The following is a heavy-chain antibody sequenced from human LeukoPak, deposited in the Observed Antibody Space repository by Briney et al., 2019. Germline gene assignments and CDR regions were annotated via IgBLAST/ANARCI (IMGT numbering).Heavy chain of an antibody. CDR2: IRSKAYGGTT. V-gene: IGHV3-49*02. J-gene: IGHJ4*02. D-gene: IGHD1-1*01. CDR3: SNWNGGFDY. Sequence: SWVRQPPGKGLEWLGFIRSKAYGGTTEYAASVKGRFTISRDDSKSIAYLQMNSLKTEDTAVYYCSNWNGGFDYWGQGTLVTVSS.